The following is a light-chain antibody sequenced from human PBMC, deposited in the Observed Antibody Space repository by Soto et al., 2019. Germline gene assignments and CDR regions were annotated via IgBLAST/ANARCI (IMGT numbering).Light chain of an antibody. CDR2: DAS. J-gene: IGKJ1*01. Sequence: EILLTQSPGTLSLSPGERATLSCRASQSVSSYLAWYQQIPGQAPRLLIYDASTRATGIPARFSGSGSGTDFTLTISRLEPEDFAVYYCQQYGSSGTFGQGTKVEIK. CDR3: QQYGSSGT. CDR1: QSVSSY. V-gene: IGKV3-20*01.